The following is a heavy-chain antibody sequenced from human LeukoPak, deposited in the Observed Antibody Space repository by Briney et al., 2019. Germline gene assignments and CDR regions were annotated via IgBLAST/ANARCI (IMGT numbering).Heavy chain of an antibody. D-gene: IGHD3-3*01. V-gene: IGHV4-34*01. Sequence: KPSETLSLTCAVYGGSFSGYYWSWIRQPPGKGLEWIGEINHSGSTNYNPSLKSRVTISVDTSKNQFSLKLSSVTAADTAVYYCARGGRGVVPDYWGQGTLVTVSS. J-gene: IGHJ4*02. CDR2: INHSGST. CDR1: GGSFSGYY. CDR3: ARGGRGVVPDY.